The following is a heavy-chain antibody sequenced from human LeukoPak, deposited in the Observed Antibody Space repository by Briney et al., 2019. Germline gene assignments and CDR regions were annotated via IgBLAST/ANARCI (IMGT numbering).Heavy chain of an antibody. J-gene: IGHJ4*02. CDR3: ARARRFLPGSPSDY. D-gene: IGHD3-9*01. CDR1: GYSISSGYY. V-gene: IGHV4-38-2*02. CDR2: IYHSGST. Sequence: RTSETLSLTCTVSGYSISSGYYWGWIRQPPGKGLEWIGSIYHSGSTYYNPSLKSRVTISVDTSKNQFSLKLSSVTAADTAVYYCARARRFLPGSPSDYWGQGTLVTVSS.